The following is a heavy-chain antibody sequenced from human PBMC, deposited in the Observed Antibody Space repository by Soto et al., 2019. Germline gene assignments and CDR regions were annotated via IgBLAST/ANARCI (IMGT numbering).Heavy chain of an antibody. Sequence: EVQLVESGGGLIQPGGSLRLSCAVSGFTVSNNYMSWVRQAPGKGLEGVSVIYSGGYTAYGDSVKGRFTISRDNSKNTIFFKLTILEGDDAAVFFCARSGGGGGYGGQGTLVTVSS. CDR3: ARSGGGGGY. J-gene: IGHJ4*02. CDR2: IYSGGYT. D-gene: IGHD3-16*01. CDR1: GFTVSNNY. V-gene: IGHV3-53*01.